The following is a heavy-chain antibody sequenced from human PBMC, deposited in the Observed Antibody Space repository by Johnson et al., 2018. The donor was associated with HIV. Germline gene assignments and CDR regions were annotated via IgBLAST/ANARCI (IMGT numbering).Heavy chain of an antibody. D-gene: IGHD2-21*02. CDR3: AKPHRLQGAFDI. V-gene: IGHV3-13*01. Sequence: VLLLESGGGLMQPGGSLRLSSVASGFTFGRHDMHWVRQFTGKGLEWVSSLATAGDTYHPGSVKGRLSMSRDSASNSLYLQMNSLRTEDTALYYCAKPHRLQGAFDIWGQGTMVTVSS. J-gene: IGHJ3*02. CDR2: LATAGDT. CDR1: GFTFGRHD.